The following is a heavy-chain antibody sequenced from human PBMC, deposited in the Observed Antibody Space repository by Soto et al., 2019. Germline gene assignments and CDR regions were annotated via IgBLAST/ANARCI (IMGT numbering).Heavy chain of an antibody. J-gene: IGHJ6*02. CDR3: ARDHPCSSTSCYTHYYGMDV. CDR1: GGTFSSYA. D-gene: IGHD2-2*02. CDR2: IIPIFGTA. V-gene: IGHV1-69*13. Sequence: SVKVSCKASGGTFSSYAISWVRQAPGQGLEWMGGIIPIFGTANYAQKFQGRVTITADESTSTAYMELSSLRSEDTAVYYCARDHPCSSTSCYTHYYGMDVWGRGTTVTVSS.